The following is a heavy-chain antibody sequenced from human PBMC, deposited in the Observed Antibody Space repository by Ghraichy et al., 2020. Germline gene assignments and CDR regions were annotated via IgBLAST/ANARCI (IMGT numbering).Heavy chain of an antibody. CDR2: MYYRSKWYN. CDR3: ARWVHDAGYFDS. Sequence: SQTLSLTCAISGDSVSGNSAAWNWIRQSPSRGLEWLGRMYYRSKWYNQYAVSLKSRITISADTSTNHVSLQLNSVTPEDAAVYFCARWVHDAGYFDSWGQGTLVTVSS. V-gene: IGHV6-1*01. D-gene: IGHD1-1*01. J-gene: IGHJ4*02. CDR1: GDSVSGNSAA.